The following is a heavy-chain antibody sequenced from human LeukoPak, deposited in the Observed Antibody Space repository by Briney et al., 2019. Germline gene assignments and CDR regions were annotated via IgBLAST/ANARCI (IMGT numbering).Heavy chain of an antibody. CDR1: GLTFSTSS. CDR2: IRGSSTTI. D-gene: IGHD2-2*01. Sequence: RPGGSLRLSCEVSGLTFSTSSMNGVRHAPGKGLEGISYIRGSSTTIYYADSVKGRFTISRDNAKNSVYLQMDSLRAEDTAVYFCARDSRSHCGTAACYGPYFDYWGQGTLVAVSS. J-gene: IGHJ4*02. CDR3: ARDSRSHCGTAACYGPYFDY. V-gene: IGHV3-48*01.